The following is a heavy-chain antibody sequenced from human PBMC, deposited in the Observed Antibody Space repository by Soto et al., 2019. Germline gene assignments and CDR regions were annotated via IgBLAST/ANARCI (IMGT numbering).Heavy chain of an antibody. CDR1: GGSFSGYY. J-gene: IGHJ4*02. CDR2: INHSGST. Sequence: PSETLSLTCAVYGGSFSGYYWSWIRQPPGKGLEWIGEINHSGSTTYNPSLKSRVTVSVDTSKNQFSLKLSSVTAADTAVYYCARSGSYRYFDYWGRGTLVTVSS. CDR3: ARSGSYRYFDY. V-gene: IGHV4-34*01. D-gene: IGHD3-16*02.